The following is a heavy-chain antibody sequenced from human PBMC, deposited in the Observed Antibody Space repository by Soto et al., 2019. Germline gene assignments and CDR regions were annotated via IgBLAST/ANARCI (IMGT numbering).Heavy chain of an antibody. V-gene: IGHV1-69*01. CDR2: IIPIFGTA. J-gene: IGHJ4*02. CDR3: ARRSYYYDSSGYVEDY. D-gene: IGHD3-22*01. Sequence: QVQLVQSGAEVKKPGSSVKVSCKASGGTFSSYAISWVRQAPGQGLEWMGGIIPIFGTANYAQKFQGRVTITADESTSTAYMELSSLRSEDTAVYYCARRSYYYDSSGYVEDYWGQGTLVTVSS. CDR1: GGTFSSYA.